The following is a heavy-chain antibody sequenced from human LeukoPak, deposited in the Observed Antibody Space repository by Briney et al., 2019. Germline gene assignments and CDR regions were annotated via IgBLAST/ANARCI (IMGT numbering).Heavy chain of an antibody. J-gene: IGHJ6*03. CDR3: ARIHEYRGNYYYYYMDV. CDR1: GYSFTNYG. D-gene: IGHD5-18*01. V-gene: IGHV1-69*06. Sequence: ASVKVSCKTSGYSFTNYGIGWVRQAPGQGLEWMGGIIPIFGTANYAQKFQGRVTITADKSTSTAYMELSSLRSEDTAVYYCARIHEYRGNYYYYYMDVWGKGTTVTVSS. CDR2: IIPIFGTA.